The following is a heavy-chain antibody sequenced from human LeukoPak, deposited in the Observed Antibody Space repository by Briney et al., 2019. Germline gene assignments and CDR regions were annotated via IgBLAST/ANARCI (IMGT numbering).Heavy chain of an antibody. CDR3: AKEKRDPRNAFDI. J-gene: IGHJ3*02. V-gene: IGHV3-30*18. CDR2: ISYDGSNK. CDR1: GFTFSNAW. Sequence: GGSLRLSCAASGFTFSNAWMTWVRQAPGKGLEWVAVISYDGSNKYYADSVKGRFTISRDNSKNTLYLQMNSLRAEDTAVYYCAKEKRDPRNAFDIWGQGTMVTVSS.